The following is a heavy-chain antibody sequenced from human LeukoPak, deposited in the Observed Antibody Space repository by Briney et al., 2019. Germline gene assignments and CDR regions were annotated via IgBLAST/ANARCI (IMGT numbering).Heavy chain of an antibody. V-gene: IGHV1-18*01. CDR2: ISAYNGNT. CDR1: GYTFTSYG. J-gene: IGHJ4*02. CDR3: ARLYYYDSSGYYFDY. Sequence: EASVKVSCKASGYTFTSYGISWVRQAPGQGLEWMGWISAYNGNTNYAQKLQGRVTMTTDTSTSTAYMELRSLRSDDTAVYYCARLYYYDSSGYYFDYWGQGTLVTVSS. D-gene: IGHD3-22*01.